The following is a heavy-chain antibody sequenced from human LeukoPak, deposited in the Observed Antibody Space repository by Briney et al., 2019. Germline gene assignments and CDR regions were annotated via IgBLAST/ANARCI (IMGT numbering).Heavy chain of an antibody. CDR1: GGTFSSYA. CDR2: IIPIFGTA. V-gene: IGHV1-69*05. CDR3: AREYTDYYYYMDV. D-gene: IGHD5-18*01. J-gene: IGHJ6*03. Sequence: GASVKVSCKASGGTFSSYAISWVRQAPGQGLEWMGGIIPIFGTANYAQKFQGRVTITTDESTSTAYMELSSLRPEDTAVYYCAREYTDYYYYMDVWGKGTTVTVSS.